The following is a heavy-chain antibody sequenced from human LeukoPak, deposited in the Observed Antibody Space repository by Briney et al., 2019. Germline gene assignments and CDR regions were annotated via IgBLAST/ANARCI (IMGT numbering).Heavy chain of an antibody. V-gene: IGHV3-23*01. CDR2: ISGSGGST. CDR1: GFTFSSYA. D-gene: IGHD6-13*01. Sequence: PGGSLRLSCSASGFTFSSYAMSWVRQAPGKGLEWVSAISGSGGSTYYADSVKGRFTISRDNSKNTLYLQMNSLRAEDTAVYYCAKGPVQQLAHFDYWGQGTLVTVSS. J-gene: IGHJ4*02. CDR3: AKGPVQQLAHFDY.